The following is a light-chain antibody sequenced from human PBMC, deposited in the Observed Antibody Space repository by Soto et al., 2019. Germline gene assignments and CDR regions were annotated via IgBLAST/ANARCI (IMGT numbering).Light chain of an antibody. Sequence: QSALTQPASVSGSPGQSIAISCTGGSSDVGGFNYVSWYQQHPGKAPKLMIFDVTNRPSGVSNRFSGSKSGNTASLTISGLQAEDEADYYCSSHSSSGTLVVFGGGTKLTVL. V-gene: IGLV2-14*01. J-gene: IGLJ2*01. CDR1: SSDVGGFNY. CDR2: DVT. CDR3: SSHSSSGTLVV.